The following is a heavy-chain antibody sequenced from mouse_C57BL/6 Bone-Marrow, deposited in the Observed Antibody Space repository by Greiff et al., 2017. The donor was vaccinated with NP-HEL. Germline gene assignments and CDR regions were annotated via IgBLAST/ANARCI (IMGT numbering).Heavy chain of an antibody. Sequence: DVKLVESGGGLVKPGGSLKLSCAASGFTFSSYAMSWVRQTPEKRLEWVATISDGGSYTYYPDNVKGRFTISRDNAKNNLYLQMSHLKSEDTAMYYCARDRGNYDYAMEYWGQGTSVTVSS. J-gene: IGHJ4*01. CDR3: ARDRGNYDYAMEY. D-gene: IGHD2-1*01. CDR1: GFTFSSYA. CDR2: ISDGGSYT. V-gene: IGHV5-4*01.